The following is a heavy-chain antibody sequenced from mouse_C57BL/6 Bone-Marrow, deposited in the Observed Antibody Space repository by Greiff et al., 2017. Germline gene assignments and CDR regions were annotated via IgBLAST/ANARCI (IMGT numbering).Heavy chain of an antibody. V-gene: IGHV1-81*01. CDR1: GYTFTSYG. J-gene: IGHJ4*01. CDR2: IYPRSGNT. D-gene: IGHD2-4*01. CDR3: ARERIYYEYDGAMDY. Sequence: VQLQQSGAELARPGASVKLSCKASGYTFTSYGISWVKQRTGQGLEWIGEIYPRSGNTYYNEKFKGKATLTADKSSSTAYMELRSLTSEDSAVYFGARERIYYEYDGAMDYWGQGTSVTVSS.